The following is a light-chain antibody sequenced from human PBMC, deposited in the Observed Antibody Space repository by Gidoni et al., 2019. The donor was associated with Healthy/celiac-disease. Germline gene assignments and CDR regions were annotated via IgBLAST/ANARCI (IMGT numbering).Light chain of an antibody. J-gene: IGKJ2*01. CDR1: QSVLYSSNNKNY. CDR2: WAS. CDR3: QQYYSTPMYT. Sequence: DIVMTQSPDSLAVSMGERATINGKSSQSVLYSSNNKNYLAWYQQKPGQPPKLLIYWASTRESGVPDRFSGSGSGTDFTLAISSLQAEDVAVYYCQQYYSTPMYTFXQXTKLEIK. V-gene: IGKV4-1*01.